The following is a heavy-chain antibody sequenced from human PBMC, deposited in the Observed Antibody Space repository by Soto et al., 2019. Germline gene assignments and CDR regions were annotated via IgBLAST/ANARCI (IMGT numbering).Heavy chain of an antibody. J-gene: IGHJ4*02. D-gene: IGHD2-2*01. Sequence: QLKLVQSGAEVKKTGASVKVSCKASGYTFISYGIAWVRQAPGQGLEWVGWISPYNSKTNYAQKSQDRLTITTDTSTSTAYWDVRGLRSHNTAIYYSARARYATSRLGILHTAAHGVEIDFWGQGTQVTLSS. CDR2: ISPYNSKT. CDR1: GYTFISYG. V-gene: IGHV1-18*01. CDR3: ARARYATSRLGILHTAAHGVEIDF.